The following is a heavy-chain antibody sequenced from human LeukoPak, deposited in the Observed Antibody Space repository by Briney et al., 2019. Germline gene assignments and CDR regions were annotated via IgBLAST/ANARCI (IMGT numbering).Heavy chain of an antibody. D-gene: IGHD2-21*02. J-gene: IGHJ4*02. CDR2: IISSSSTI. Sequence: GGSLRLSCAASGFTFSSYSMNWVRQAPGKGLEWVSYIISSSSTIYYADSVKGRFTISRDNAKNSLYLQMNSLRDEDTAVYYCAREVVVVTAPHYFDYWGQGTLVTVSS. CDR3: AREVVVVTAPHYFDY. V-gene: IGHV3-48*02. CDR1: GFTFSSYS.